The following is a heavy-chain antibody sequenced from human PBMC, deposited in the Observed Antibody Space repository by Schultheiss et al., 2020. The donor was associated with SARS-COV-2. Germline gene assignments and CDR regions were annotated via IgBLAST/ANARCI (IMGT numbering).Heavy chain of an antibody. D-gene: IGHD2-2*01. CDR1: GGSISSSSYY. CDR3: ARDSRVVPAYLDY. CDR2: IYYSGST. J-gene: IGHJ4*02. V-gene: IGHV4-39*07. Sequence: SETLSLTCTVSGGSISSSSYYWGWIRQPPGKGLEWIGSIYYSGSTYYNPSLKSRVTISVDTSKNQFSLKLSSVTAADTAVYYCARDSRVVPAYLDYWGQGTLVTVSS.